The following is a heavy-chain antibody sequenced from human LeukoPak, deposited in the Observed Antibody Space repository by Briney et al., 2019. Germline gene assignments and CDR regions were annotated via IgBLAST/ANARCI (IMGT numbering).Heavy chain of an antibody. CDR1: GYSFTSYW. J-gene: IGHJ3*02. V-gene: IGHV5-51*01. Sequence: GESLKISCKGSGYSFTSYWIGWVRQMPGKGLEWMGIIYPGDSDTRYSPSFQGQVTISADKSISTAYLQWSSLKASDTAMYYCARPFRDGYNYDAFDIWGQGTMVTVSS. D-gene: IGHD5-24*01. CDR3: ARPFRDGYNYDAFDI. CDR2: IYPGDSDT.